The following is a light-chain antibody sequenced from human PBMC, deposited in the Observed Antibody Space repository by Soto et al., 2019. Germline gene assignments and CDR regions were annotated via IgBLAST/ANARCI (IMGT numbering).Light chain of an antibody. CDR1: SSDVGGYNY. Sequence: QSALTQPASVSGSPGQSITISCTGTSSDVGGYNYVSWYQQHPGKAPKFMIYDVNNRPSGVSNRFSGSKSGNTASLTISGLQADDEADYYCSSYTGSSTVFGGGTKLTVL. V-gene: IGLV2-14*01. CDR3: SSYTGSSTV. CDR2: DVN. J-gene: IGLJ2*01.